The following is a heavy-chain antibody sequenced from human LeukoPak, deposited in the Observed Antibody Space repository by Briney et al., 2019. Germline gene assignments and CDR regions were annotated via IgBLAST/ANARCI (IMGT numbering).Heavy chain of an antibody. CDR2: ISSSSSTI. CDR3: ARDSWRQFDY. V-gene: IGHV3-48*01. D-gene: IGHD6-25*01. Sequence: GGSLRLSCAVSEFIFSNYWVTWVRQAPGKGLEWVSYISSSSSTIYYADSVKGRFTISRDNAKSSLYLQMNSLRAEDTAVYYCARDSWRQFDYWGQGTLVTVSS. CDR1: EFIFSNYW. J-gene: IGHJ4*02.